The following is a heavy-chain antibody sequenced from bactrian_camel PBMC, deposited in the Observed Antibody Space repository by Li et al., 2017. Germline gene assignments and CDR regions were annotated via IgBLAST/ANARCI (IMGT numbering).Heavy chain of an antibody. J-gene: IGHJ4*01. D-gene: IGHD2*01. CDR1: GHSRGSNC. V-gene: IGHV3S32*01. CDR2: IATGSGNT. Sequence: DVQLVESGGGSVQAGGSLRLSCKVSGHSRGSNCVGWYRLPPGRAPAEREGIARIATGSGNTYYADSVKGRFTISQDNAKNTVYLQMNSLKPEDTAMYYCAARGPYCYTKLSVRDLTYWGQGTQVTVS. CDR3: AARGPYCYTKLSVRDLTY.